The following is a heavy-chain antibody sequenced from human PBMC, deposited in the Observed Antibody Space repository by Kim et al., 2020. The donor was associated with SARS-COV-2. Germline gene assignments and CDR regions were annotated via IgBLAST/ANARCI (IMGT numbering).Heavy chain of an antibody. CDR3: AKDRDDAWHYYYYMDV. CDR1: GFTFSSYG. D-gene: IGHD2-2*01. CDR2: ISYDGSNK. V-gene: IGHV3-30*18. J-gene: IGHJ6*03. Sequence: GGSLRLSCAASGFTFSSYGMHWVRQAPGKGLEWVAVISYDGSNKYYADSVKGRFTISRDNSKNTLYLLMNSLRAEDTAVYHCAKDRDDAWHYYYYMDVWGKGTTVTVS.